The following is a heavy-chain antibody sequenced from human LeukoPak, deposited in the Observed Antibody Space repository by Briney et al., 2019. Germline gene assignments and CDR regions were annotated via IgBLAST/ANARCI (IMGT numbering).Heavy chain of an antibody. V-gene: IGHV4-59*01. J-gene: IGHJ3*02. Sequence: SETLSLTCTVSGGSISSYYWSWIRQPPGKGLEWIGYIYYSGSTKYNPSLKSRVTISVDTSKNQFSLKLSSVTAADTAVYYCARGRRYYYDSSGPDAFDIWGQGTMVTVSS. CDR2: IYYSGST. D-gene: IGHD3-22*01. CDR1: GGSISSYY. CDR3: ARGRRYYYDSSGPDAFDI.